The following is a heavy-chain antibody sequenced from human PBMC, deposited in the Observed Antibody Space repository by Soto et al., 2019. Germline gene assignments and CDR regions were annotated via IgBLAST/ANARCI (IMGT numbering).Heavy chain of an antibody. D-gene: IGHD3-22*01. CDR1: GYTFTSYG. Sequence: ASVKVSCKASGYTFTSYGISWVRQAPGQGLEWMGWISAYNGNTNYAQKLQGRVTMTTDTSTSTAYMELRSLRSDDTAVYYCARDSQDYGSSGYYHWFDPWGQGTLVTVS. V-gene: IGHV1-18*01. CDR2: ISAYNGNT. CDR3: ARDSQDYGSSGYYHWFDP. J-gene: IGHJ5*02.